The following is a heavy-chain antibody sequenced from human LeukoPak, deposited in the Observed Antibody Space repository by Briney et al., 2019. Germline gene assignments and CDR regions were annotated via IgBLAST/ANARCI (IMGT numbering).Heavy chain of an antibody. J-gene: IGHJ4*02. CDR1: GFTVSGKY. D-gene: IGHD2-2*01. CDR3: ARGPPACSTNCYGYLDY. V-gene: IGHV3-53*01. CDR2: IYSGGDT. Sequence: GGSLRLSCAASGFTVSGKYMSWVRQAPGKGLEWISLIYSGGDTYYPDSVRGRFTNSRDNSKNTLYLQMNSLRAEDTAVYYCARGPPACSTNCYGYLDYWGQGTLVTVSS.